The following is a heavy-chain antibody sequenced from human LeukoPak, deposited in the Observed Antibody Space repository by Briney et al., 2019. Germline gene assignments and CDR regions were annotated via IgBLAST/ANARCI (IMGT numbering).Heavy chain of an antibody. Sequence: ASVKVSCKASGYTFTSYDITWGRQAPGQGLDWMGWITPYNGNTDYVQKFQGRVTMTADTSTSTAYMELRSLTSDDTAVYYCARLNNAANFLDYWGQGSLVTVSS. CDR2: ITPYNGNT. V-gene: IGHV1-18*01. CDR3: ARLNNAANFLDY. CDR1: GYTFTSYD. D-gene: IGHD1/OR15-1a*01. J-gene: IGHJ4*02.